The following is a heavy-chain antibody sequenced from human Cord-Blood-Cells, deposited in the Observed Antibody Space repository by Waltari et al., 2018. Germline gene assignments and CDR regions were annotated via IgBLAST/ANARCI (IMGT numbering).Heavy chain of an antibody. J-gene: IGHJ4*02. Sequence: GYTFTDYYMHWVQQAPGKGLEWMGLVDPEDGETIYAEKFQGRVTITADTSTDTAYMELSSLRSEDTAVYYCATYIVEGAAGNYWGQGTLVTVSS. CDR3: ATYIVEGAAGNY. CDR2: VDPEDGET. V-gene: IGHV1-69-2*01. D-gene: IGHD1-26*01. CDR1: GYTFTDYY.